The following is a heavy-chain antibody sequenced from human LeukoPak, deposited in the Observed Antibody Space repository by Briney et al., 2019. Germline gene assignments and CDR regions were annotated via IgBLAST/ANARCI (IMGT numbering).Heavy chain of an antibody. D-gene: IGHD3-3*01. V-gene: IGHV6-1*01. CDR2: TYYRSQQWYS. J-gene: IGHJ4*02. CDR3: GRETDFGVVTN. Sequence: SQTLSLTCAISGDSVSSNGAAWDWIRQSPSRGLEWLGRTYYRSQQWYSDYAPSVKGRITINADTSQNQFSLHLNSVTPEDTAVYYCGRETDFGVVTNWGQGALVTVSS. CDR1: GDSVSSNGAA.